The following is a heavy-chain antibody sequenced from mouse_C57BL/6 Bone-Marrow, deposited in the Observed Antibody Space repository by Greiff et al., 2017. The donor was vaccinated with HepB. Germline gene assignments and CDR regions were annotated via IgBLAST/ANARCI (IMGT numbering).Heavy chain of an antibody. D-gene: IGHD2-5*01. CDR3: ARVSYYSNDYYAMDY. Sequence: EVQLQQSGPELVKPGASVKMSCKASGYTFTDYNMHWVKQSHGKSLEWIGYINPNNGGTSYNQKFKGKATLTVNKSSSTAYMELRSLTSEDSAVYYCARVSYYSNDYYAMDYWGQGTSVTVSS. CDR1: GYTFTDYN. V-gene: IGHV1-22*01. J-gene: IGHJ4*01. CDR2: INPNNGGT.